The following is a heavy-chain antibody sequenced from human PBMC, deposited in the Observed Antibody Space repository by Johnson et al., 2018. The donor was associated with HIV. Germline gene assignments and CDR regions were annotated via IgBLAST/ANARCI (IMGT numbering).Heavy chain of an antibody. CDR3: ARDRDSIVGVPYAFDI. V-gene: IGHV3-30*19. D-gene: IGHD1-26*01. CDR2: IWYDGSNK. J-gene: IGHJ3*02. CDR1: GFTFSSYG. Sequence: QMQLVESGGGVVQPGRSLRLSCAASGFTFSSYGMHWVRQAPGKGLEWVAVIWYDGSNKYYADSVKGRFTISRDNSKNTLYLQMNSLRAEDTAVYYCARDRDSIVGVPYAFDIWGQGTMVTVSS.